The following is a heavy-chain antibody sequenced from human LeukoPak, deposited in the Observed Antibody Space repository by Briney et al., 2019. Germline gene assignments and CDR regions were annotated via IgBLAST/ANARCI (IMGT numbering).Heavy chain of an antibody. D-gene: IGHD3-10*01. CDR3: AKGMWVVRGVIGDAFDI. J-gene: IGHJ3*02. CDR2: MSFDGNNK. CDR1: GFSFSRSG. V-gene: IGHV3-30*18. Sequence: PGGSLRLSCTASGFSFSRSGMHWVRQAPGKGLEWVAVMSFDGNNKFYTDSVKGRFTISRDNSKNTLYLQMNSLRVEDTAVYYCAKGMWVVRGVIGDAFDIWGQGTMVTVSS.